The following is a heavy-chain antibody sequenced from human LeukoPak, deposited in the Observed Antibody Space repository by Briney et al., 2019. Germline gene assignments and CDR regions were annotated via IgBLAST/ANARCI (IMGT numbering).Heavy chain of an antibody. CDR1: GYTFTNYG. CDR3: ARDLRSSGWYYFDY. D-gene: IGHD6-19*01. CDR2: ISTYNGNT. V-gene: IGHV1-18*01. Sequence: ASVKVSCKASGYTFTNYGISWVRQAPGQGLEWTGWISTYNGNTNYAQKLQGRVTMTTDTSTSTAYMELWSLRSDDTAVYYCARDLRSSGWYYFDYWGQGTLVTVSS. J-gene: IGHJ4*02.